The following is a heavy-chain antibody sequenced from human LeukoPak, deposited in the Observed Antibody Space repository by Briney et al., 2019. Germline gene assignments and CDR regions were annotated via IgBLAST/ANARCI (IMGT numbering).Heavy chain of an antibody. Sequence: SETLSLTCTVSGGSISSSSYYWGWIRQPPGKGLEWIGSVYYSGSTYYNPSLKSRVTISVDTSKNQFSLKLSSVTAADTAVYYCARDNYDILTGSRLVDIWGQGTMVTVSS. V-gene: IGHV4-39*07. CDR1: GGSISSSSYY. CDR2: VYYSGST. J-gene: IGHJ3*02. D-gene: IGHD3-9*01. CDR3: ARDNYDILTGSRLVDI.